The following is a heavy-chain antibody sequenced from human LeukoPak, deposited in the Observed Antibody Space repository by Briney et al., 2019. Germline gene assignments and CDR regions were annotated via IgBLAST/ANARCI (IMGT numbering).Heavy chain of an antibody. V-gene: IGHV3-7*01. D-gene: IGHD3-3*01. CDR3: ARGGYYGSIFFYYLDV. Sequence: GGSLRLSCAASGFTFSDYYMTWVRQAPGQGLEWVANIKQDGSETSYVDSVKGRFTVSRDDAKNSLYLQMSSLGADDTAVYYCARGGYYGSIFFYYLDVWGKGTTVTV. J-gene: IGHJ6*03. CDR1: GFTFSDYY. CDR2: IKQDGSET.